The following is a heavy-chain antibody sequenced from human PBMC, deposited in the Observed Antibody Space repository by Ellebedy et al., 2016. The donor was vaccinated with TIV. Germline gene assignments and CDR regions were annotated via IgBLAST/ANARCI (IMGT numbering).Heavy chain of an antibody. J-gene: IGHJ6*02. CDR2: IYYSGST. Sequence: MPSETLSLTCFVSGASISSYYWSWIRQPPGKGLEWIGYIYYSGSTNYNPSLKSRVTISVDTSKNQFSLKLSSVTAADTAVYYCARLFTVIRGTYYTYYYSMDVWGQGTTVTVAS. CDR1: GASISSYY. D-gene: IGHD3-10*01. CDR3: ARLFTVIRGTYYTYYYSMDV. V-gene: IGHV4-59*01.